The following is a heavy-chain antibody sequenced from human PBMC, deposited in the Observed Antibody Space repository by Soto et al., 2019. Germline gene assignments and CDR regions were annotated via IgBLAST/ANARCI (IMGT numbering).Heavy chain of an antibody. CDR1: GGSINTFY. Sequence: SETLSLTCTVSGGSINTFYWSWVRQPAGKGLEWIGRLFSSGRTSSNPSLESRVAMSVDTSKNHFSLNLSSVTAADMAVYYCAREGSYSAYNFAHGIQLWSFDFWGQGALVTVSS. V-gene: IGHV4-4*07. CDR2: LFSSGRT. CDR3: AREGSYSAYNFAHGIQLWSFDF. D-gene: IGHD5-12*01. J-gene: IGHJ4*02.